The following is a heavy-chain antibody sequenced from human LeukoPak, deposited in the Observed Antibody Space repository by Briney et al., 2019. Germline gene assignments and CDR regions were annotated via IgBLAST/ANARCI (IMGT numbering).Heavy chain of an antibody. CDR3: ARDAISVGSSWYNWFDP. CDR2: INHSGST. J-gene: IGHJ5*02. CDR1: GGSFSGYY. Sequence: SETLSLTCAVYGGSFSGYYWSWIRQPPGKGLEWIGEINHSGSTNYNPSLKSRVTISVDTSKNQFSLKLSSVTAADTAVYYCARDAISVGSSWYNWFDPWGQGTLVTVSS. D-gene: IGHD6-13*01. V-gene: IGHV4-34*01.